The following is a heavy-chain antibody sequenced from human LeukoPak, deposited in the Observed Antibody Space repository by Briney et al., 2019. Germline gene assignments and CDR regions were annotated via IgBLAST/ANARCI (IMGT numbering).Heavy chain of an antibody. D-gene: IGHD2-2*01. V-gene: IGHV1-46*01. Sequence: ASVKVSCKASGYTFTSYYMHWVRQAPGQGLEWMGIINPSGGSTSYAQKFQGRVTMTGDTSTSTVYMELSSLRSEDTAVYYCARGSRVVVPAAAPGLFDYWGQGTLVTVSS. J-gene: IGHJ4*02. CDR3: ARGSRVVVPAAAPGLFDY. CDR1: GYTFTSYY. CDR2: INPSGGST.